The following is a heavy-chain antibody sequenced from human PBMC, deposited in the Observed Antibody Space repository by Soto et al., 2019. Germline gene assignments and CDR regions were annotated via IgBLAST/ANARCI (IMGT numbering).Heavy chain of an antibody. V-gene: IGHV3-23*01. Sequence: EVQLLESGGGLVQPGGSLRLSCAASGFTFSSYAMNWVRQAPGTGLEWVSVISSSGDSTYYADSVKGRFTISRDNSKNTLDLQMNSLRAEDTALYYCAKDGGSGTYPEYWGQGALVTVSS. CDR1: GFTFSSYA. D-gene: IGHD1-26*01. CDR3: AKDGGSGTYPEY. J-gene: IGHJ4*02. CDR2: ISSSGDST.